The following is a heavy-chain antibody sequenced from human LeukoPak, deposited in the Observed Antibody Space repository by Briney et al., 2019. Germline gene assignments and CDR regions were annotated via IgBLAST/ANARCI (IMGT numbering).Heavy chain of an antibody. CDR1: GYTVTSYG. J-gene: IGHJ6*03. CDR2: ISAYNGNT. D-gene: IGHD4-17*01. V-gene: IGHV1-18*01. Sequence: ASVKVSCKASGYTVTSYGISWVRQAPGQGLEWMGWISAYNGNTNYAQKLQGRVTMTTDTSTSTAYMELRSLRSDDTAVYYCARPQPDYGDYPPFLYMDVWGKGTTVTVSS. CDR3: ARPQPDYGDYPPFLYMDV.